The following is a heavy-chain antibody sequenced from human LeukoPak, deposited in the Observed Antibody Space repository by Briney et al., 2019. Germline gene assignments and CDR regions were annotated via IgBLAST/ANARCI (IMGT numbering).Heavy chain of an antibody. CDR2: IYHSGST. Sequence: PSETLSLTCAVCDHSISSAYYWGWIRQPPGKGLEWIGSIYHSGSTYYNPSLKSRVTISVDTSKNQFSLKVTSVTAADTAVYYCAGNVDTAMVTFDSWGQGTLVTVSS. CDR1: DHSISSAYY. D-gene: IGHD5-18*01. V-gene: IGHV4-38-2*01. J-gene: IGHJ4*02. CDR3: AGNVDTAMVTFDS.